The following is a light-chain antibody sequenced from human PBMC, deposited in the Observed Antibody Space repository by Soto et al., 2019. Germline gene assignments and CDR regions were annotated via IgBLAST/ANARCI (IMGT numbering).Light chain of an antibody. CDR3: QQYGGSARP. Sequence: EIVMKKSPATLSVSPGERATLSCRASQSFSSSYLAWYQQKPGQAPRLLIYDASSRATGIPDRFSGSGSGTDFTLTISRLEPEDFAVYYCQQYGGSARPFGQGTKVDI. J-gene: IGKJ1*01. CDR2: DAS. CDR1: QSFSSSY. V-gene: IGKV3-20*01.